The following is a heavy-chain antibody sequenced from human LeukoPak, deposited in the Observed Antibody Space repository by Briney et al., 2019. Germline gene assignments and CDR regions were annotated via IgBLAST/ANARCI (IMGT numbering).Heavy chain of an antibody. Sequence: GXSLRLSCAASGFTFSSYWMHWVRHAPGKGLVWVSRINSDGSSTNYADYVKGRLTISRDKAKNTLYLQMNSLRAEDTAVYYCARDRVSSDYGGNSGIGYWGQGTLVTVSS. CDR3: ARDRVSSDYGGNSGIGY. J-gene: IGHJ4*02. V-gene: IGHV3-74*01. CDR1: GFTFSSYW. CDR2: INSDGSST. D-gene: IGHD4-23*01.